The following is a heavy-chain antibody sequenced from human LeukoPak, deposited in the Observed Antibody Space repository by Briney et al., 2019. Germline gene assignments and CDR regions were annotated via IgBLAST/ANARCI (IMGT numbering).Heavy chain of an antibody. CDR1: GFTFSSYG. Sequence: GGSLRLSCAASGFTFSSYGMHWVRQAPGKGLEWVAVISYDGSNKYYADSVKGRFTISRDNSKNTLYLQMNSLRAEDTAVYYCAKDPHLAQYYYDSSGTLGYFDYWGQGTLVTVSS. J-gene: IGHJ4*02. V-gene: IGHV3-30*18. D-gene: IGHD3-22*01. CDR2: ISYDGSNK. CDR3: AKDPHLAQYYYDSSGTLGYFDY.